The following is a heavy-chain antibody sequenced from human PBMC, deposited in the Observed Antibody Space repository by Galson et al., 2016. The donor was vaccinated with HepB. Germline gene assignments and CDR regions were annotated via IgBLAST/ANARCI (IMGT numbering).Heavy chain of an antibody. CDR1: GGSFSGYY. J-gene: IGHJ5*02. CDR3: ARRHAAARGWFDP. V-gene: IGHV4-34*01. D-gene: IGHD6-6*01. CDR2: INDRGST. Sequence: SETLSLTCAVYGGSFSGYYWTWIRQPPGKGLEWIGEINDRGSTYSNPSLKSRLTLSVDTSKNHFSLKLSSVTAADTAMYYRARRHAAARGWFDPWGQGTLVTVSS.